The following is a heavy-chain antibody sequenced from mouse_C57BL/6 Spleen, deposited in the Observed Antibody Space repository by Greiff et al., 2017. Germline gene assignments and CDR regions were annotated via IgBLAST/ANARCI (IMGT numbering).Heavy chain of an antibody. Sequence: DVHLVESGGGLVQPGGSLKLSCAASGFTFSDYYMYWVRQTPEKRLEWVAYISNGGGSTYYPDTVKGRFTISRDNAKNTLYLQMSRLKSEDTAMYYCARQADGNYYAMDYWGQGTSVTVSS. CDR3: ARQADGNYYAMDY. V-gene: IGHV5-12*01. J-gene: IGHJ4*01. CDR2: ISNGGGST. CDR1: GFTFSDYY. D-gene: IGHD2-1*01.